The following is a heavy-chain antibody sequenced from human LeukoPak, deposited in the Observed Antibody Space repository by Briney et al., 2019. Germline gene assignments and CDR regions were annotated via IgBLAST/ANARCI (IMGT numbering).Heavy chain of an antibody. CDR1: GFALAVYS. J-gene: IGHJ4*02. D-gene: IGHD6-13*01. Sequence: PGRSLRLSCAASGFALAVYSMHWGPRGPGTGREWGSGFSGNSGTIVYADSVKARFTISRDNAKNSLYLQMNSLRAEDMAFYYCAKEAVDGTYFDYWGQGTLVTVSS. CDR2: FSGNSGTI. V-gene: IGHV3-9*03. CDR3: AKEAVDGTYFDY.